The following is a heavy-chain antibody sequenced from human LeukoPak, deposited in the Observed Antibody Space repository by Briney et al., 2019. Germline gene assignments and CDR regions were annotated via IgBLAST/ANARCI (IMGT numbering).Heavy chain of an antibody. D-gene: IGHD1-1*01. V-gene: IGHV4-39*01. CDR3: ARIKKIQWYNYWFDP. Sequence: PSETLSLTCTVSGGSITTSIYYWGWIRQPPGKGLECIVSIYDSGSTYYNPSLKSCPTISIDTSKNQYSLNLTPVTAADTAVYYCARIKKIQWYNYWFDPWGQGILVTVSS. CDR2: IYDSGST. CDR1: GGSITTSIYY. J-gene: IGHJ5*02.